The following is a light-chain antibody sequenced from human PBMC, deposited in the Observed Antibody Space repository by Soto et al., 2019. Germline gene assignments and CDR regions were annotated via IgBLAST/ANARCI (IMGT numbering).Light chain of an antibody. V-gene: IGKV4-1*01. CDR2: WAS. Sequence: IVMTQSPDSLAVSLGERATINCTSSQSVLYSSNNRNYLAWYRQKPGQPPKLLIYWASSRESGVPDRLSGSGSETDFTLTISSLQAEDVAVYYCQQYYSIPWTFGQGTKVDIK. CDR3: QQYYSIPWT. J-gene: IGKJ1*01. CDR1: QSVLYSSNNRNY.